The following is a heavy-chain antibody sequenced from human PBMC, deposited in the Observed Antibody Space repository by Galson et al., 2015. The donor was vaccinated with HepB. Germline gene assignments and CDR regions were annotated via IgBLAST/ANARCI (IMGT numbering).Heavy chain of an antibody. Sequence: SLRLSCAASGFTFSSYSMNWVRQAPGKGLEWVSYISSSSSTIYYADSVKGRFTISRDNAKNSLYLQMNSLRDEDTAVYYCARHIKGDYVWETRGWFDPWGQGTLVTVSS. V-gene: IGHV3-48*02. J-gene: IGHJ5*02. D-gene: IGHD3-16*01. CDR1: GFTFSSYS. CDR2: ISSSSSTI. CDR3: ARHIKGDYVWETRGWFDP.